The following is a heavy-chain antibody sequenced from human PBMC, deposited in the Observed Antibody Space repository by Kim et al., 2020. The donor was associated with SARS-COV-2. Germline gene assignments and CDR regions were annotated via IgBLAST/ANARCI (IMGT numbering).Heavy chain of an antibody. V-gene: IGHV4-59*01. Sequence: STNYNPSLKSRVTISVDTSKNQFSLKLSSVTAADTAVYYCASLYSGSSDYWGQGTLVTVSS. CDR3: ASLYSGSSDY. D-gene: IGHD1-26*01. J-gene: IGHJ4*02. CDR2: ST.